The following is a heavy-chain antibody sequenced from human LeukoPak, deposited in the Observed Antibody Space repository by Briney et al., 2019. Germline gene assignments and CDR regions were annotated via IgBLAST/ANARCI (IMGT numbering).Heavy chain of an antibody. CDR3: ARNLWFGESADAFDS. CDR1: VYTFTGYY. V-gene: IGHV1-2*02. CDR2: INPNNNGT. D-gene: IGHD3-10*01. Sequence: ASVTVSCKASVYTFTGYYMHWVRQAPRQGQEWVGWINPNNNGTNYAKNFQNRLTTTTDEPIRTPFMELRRLTSNDTTVYYYARNLWFGESADAFDSW. J-gene: IGHJ3*02.